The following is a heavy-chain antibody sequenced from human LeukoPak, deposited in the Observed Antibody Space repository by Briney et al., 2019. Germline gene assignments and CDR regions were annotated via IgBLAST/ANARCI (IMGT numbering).Heavy chain of an antibody. J-gene: IGHJ4*02. D-gene: IGHD5-12*01. CDR3: ARDVGWLRSGFDY. CDR2: IYYSGST. Sequence: SETLSLTCTVSGGSISSYYWSWIRQPPGKGLEWIGYIYYSGSTNHNPSLKSRVTISVDTSKNQFSLKLSSVTAADTAVYYCARDVGWLRSGFDYWGQGTLVTVSS. V-gene: IGHV4-59*01. CDR1: GGSISSYY.